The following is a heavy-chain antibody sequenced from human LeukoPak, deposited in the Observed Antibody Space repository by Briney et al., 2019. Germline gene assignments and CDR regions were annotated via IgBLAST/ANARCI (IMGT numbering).Heavy chain of an antibody. CDR3: AELGITMIGGV. Sequence: GGSLRLSCAASGFTFSNYNMNWVRQAPGKGLEWISYISTSSSTIFYADSVKGRFTISRDNAKNSLYLQMNSLRAEDTAVYYCAELGITMIGGVWGKGTTVTISS. V-gene: IGHV3-48*04. J-gene: IGHJ6*04. CDR1: GFTFSNYN. CDR2: ISTSSSTI. D-gene: IGHD3-10*02.